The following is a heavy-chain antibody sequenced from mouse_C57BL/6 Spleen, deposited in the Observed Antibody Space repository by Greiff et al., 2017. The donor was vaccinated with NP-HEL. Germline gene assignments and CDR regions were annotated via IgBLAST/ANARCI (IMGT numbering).Heavy chain of an antibody. CDR1: GYTFTSYW. D-gene: IGHD2-2*01. CDR3: ARRRVTTEVFAY. Sequence: QVQLQQPGAELVKPGASVKLSCKASGYTFTSYWMQWVKQRPGKGLEWIGEIDPSDSYTNYNQKFKGKATLTVDTSSSTAYMQLSSLTSEDSAVYYCARRRVTTEVFAYWGQGTLVTVSA. J-gene: IGHJ3*01. CDR2: IDPSDSYT. V-gene: IGHV1-50*01.